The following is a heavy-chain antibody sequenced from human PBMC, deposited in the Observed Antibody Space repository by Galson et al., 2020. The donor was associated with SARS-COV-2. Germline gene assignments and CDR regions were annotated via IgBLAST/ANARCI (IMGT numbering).Heavy chain of an antibody. V-gene: IGHV3-7*01. Sequence: TGGSLRLSCAASGFTFSTYWMSWVRQAPGKGLEWVANIKQDGSEKYYVDSVKGRFTISRDNAKKSLYLQMNSLRAEDTAVYYCARDQVAVAGTNYYYGMDVWGQGTTVTVSS. D-gene: IGHD6-19*01. J-gene: IGHJ6*02. CDR2: IKQDGSEK. CDR3: ARDQVAVAGTNYYYGMDV. CDR1: GFTFSTYW.